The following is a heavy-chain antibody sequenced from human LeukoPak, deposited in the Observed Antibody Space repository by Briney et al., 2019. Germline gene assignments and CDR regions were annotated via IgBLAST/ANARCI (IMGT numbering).Heavy chain of an antibody. Sequence: GGSLRLSCAASGFTFSTYWLSWVRQAPGKGREWVANLNQDGGVKYYMDSVKGRFTISRDNPKNTLYLHMNSLRAGDTAVYYCAKDVRAIAAAGTVFDYWGQGTLVTVSS. J-gene: IGHJ4*02. V-gene: IGHV3-7*03. CDR3: AKDVRAIAAAGTVFDY. CDR1: GFTFSTYW. D-gene: IGHD6-13*01. CDR2: LNQDGGVK.